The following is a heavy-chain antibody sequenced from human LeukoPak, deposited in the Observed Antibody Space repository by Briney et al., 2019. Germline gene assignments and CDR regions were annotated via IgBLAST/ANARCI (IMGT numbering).Heavy chain of an antibody. V-gene: IGHV4-59*08. J-gene: IGHJ3*02. D-gene: IGHD3-3*01. CDR3: ARYGVAMDDAFDI. CDR2: MYYSGGT. Sequence: PSETLSLTCTVSGGSISSYYWSWIRQPPGKGLEWIGYMYYSGGTNYNPSLKRRVNISVDTSKNQFSLKLSSVTAADTAVYYCARYGVAMDDAFDIWGQGTMVTVSS. CDR1: GGSISSYY.